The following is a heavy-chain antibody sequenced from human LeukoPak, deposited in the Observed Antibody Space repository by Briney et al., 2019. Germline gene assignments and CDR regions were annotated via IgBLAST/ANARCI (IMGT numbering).Heavy chain of an antibody. CDR3: ARDSLNSGTYYNLPFDY. CDR1: GFTFSSYE. CDR2: ISGGGSTM. D-gene: IGHD3-10*01. Sequence: GGSLRLSCAASGFTFSSYEMNWVRQAPGKGLEWVSYISGGGSTMYYADSVKGRFTISRDNAKNSLYLQMNSLRAEDTAVYYCARDSLNSGTYYNLPFDYWGQGTLVTVPS. V-gene: IGHV3-48*03. J-gene: IGHJ4*02.